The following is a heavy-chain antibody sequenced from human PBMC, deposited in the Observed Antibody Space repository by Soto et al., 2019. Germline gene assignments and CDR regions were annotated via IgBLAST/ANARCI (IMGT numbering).Heavy chain of an antibody. Sequence: QVHLLQSGAEVKKPGSSVQISCTAPGGTVNNSELSWVRQAPGHGLEWMGVTIPEAGTTNYAQKFQGRVPITGDNATNTAYLDVNSLTSEDTAVYFCARTSMTRIDYWGKGTLVTVSS. CDR3: ARTSMTRIDY. CDR2: TIPEAGTT. CDR1: GGTVNNSE. J-gene: IGHJ4*02. D-gene: IGHD2-2*01. V-gene: IGHV1-69*06.